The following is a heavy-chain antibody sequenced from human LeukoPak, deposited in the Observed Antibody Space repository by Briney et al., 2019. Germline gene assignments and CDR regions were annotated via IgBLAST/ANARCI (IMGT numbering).Heavy chain of an antibody. D-gene: IGHD6-19*01. Sequence: GGSLRLSCAASGFTFSSYAMSWVRQAPGKGLEWVSAISGSGGSTYYADSVKGRFTISRDNSKNTLYLQMNSLRAEDTAVYYCARGGSSGIAVAGTALFYWGQGTLVTVSS. CDR1: GFTFSSYA. V-gene: IGHV3-23*01. CDR3: ARGGSSGIAVAGTALFY. J-gene: IGHJ4*02. CDR2: ISGSGGST.